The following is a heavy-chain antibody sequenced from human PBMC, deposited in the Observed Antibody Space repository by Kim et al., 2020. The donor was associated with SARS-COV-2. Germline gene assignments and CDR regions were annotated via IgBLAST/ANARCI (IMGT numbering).Heavy chain of an antibody. CDR1: GFTFSRYS. Sequence: GGSLRLSCAASGFTFSRYSMHWVRQAPGRGLEWVSYISSSSSKTDYADSVKGRFTISRDNAENSLYLQMRSLRVEDTGLYYCARGEWSDGSGETWGQGTL. D-gene: IGHD3-10*01. CDR2: ISSSSSKT. V-gene: IGHV3-48*04. CDR3: ARGEWSDGSGET. J-gene: IGHJ5*02.